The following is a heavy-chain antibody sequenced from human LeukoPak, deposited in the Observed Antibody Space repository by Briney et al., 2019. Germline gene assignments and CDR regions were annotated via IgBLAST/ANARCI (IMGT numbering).Heavy chain of an antibody. D-gene: IGHD5-12*01. CDR3: VRDGGVSGYDLLDY. J-gene: IGHJ4*02. CDR2: INQDGSEE. V-gene: IGHV3-7*01. CDR1: GFTFSNYW. Sequence: GGSLRLSCAASGFTFSNYWMTWVRQAPGKGLEWVAQINQDGSEENYMDSVKARFTISSDNAKNSVFLQMNSLRAEDTAVYYCVRDGGVSGYDLLDYWGQGTLVTVSS.